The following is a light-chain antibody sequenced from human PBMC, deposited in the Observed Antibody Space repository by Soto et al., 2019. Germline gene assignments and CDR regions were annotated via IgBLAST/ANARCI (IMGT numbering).Light chain of an antibody. CDR1: QSVSSSY. CDR2: GAS. CDR3: QQYGSSPWT. V-gene: IGKV3-20*01. Sequence: EIVLTQCPGTLSLSPGERATLSCSSSQSVSSSYLAWYQQKPGQAPRLLIYGASSRATGIPDRFSGSGSGTDFTLTISRLEPEDFVVYYCQQYGSSPWTFGQGTKVDIK. J-gene: IGKJ1*01.